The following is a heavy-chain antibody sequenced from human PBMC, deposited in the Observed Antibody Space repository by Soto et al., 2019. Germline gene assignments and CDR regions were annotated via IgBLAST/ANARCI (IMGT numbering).Heavy chain of an antibody. CDR1: GFTFNNYG. Sequence: QPGGSLRLSCAASGFTFNNYGMHWVRQAPGKGLEWVAAVSFDGRHRPYADSVKGRFTIARDDSKSTLYLQMSSLGAEDTAVYYCAKGRPSEAVPGILPEFDCWGQGTLVTVSS. CDR3: AKGRPSEAVPGILPEFDC. D-gene: IGHD6-19*01. CDR2: VSFDGRHR. J-gene: IGHJ4*02. V-gene: IGHV3-30*18.